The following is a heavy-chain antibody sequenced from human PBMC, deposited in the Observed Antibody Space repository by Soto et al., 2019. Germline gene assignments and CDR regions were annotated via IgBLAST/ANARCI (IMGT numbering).Heavy chain of an antibody. CDR3: VTGSNYDILTGSFAFDY. Sequence: ASVKVSCKVSGYTLTELSMHWVRQAPGKGLEWMGGFDSEDGETIYAQKFQGRVTMTEDTSTDTAYMELSSLRFEDTAVYYCVTGSNYDILTGSFAFDYWGQGTLVTVSS. D-gene: IGHD3-9*01. J-gene: IGHJ4*02. CDR2: FDSEDGET. CDR1: GYTLTELS. V-gene: IGHV1-24*01.